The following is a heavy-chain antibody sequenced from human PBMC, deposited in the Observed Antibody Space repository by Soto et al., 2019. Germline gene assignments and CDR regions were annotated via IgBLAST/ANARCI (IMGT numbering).Heavy chain of an antibody. V-gene: IGHV3-48*03. CDR3: ARGAPPKAMVWGYYYYGMDV. CDR1: GFTFSSYE. D-gene: IGHD3-10*01. Sequence: EVQLVESGGGLVQPGGSLRLSCAASGFTFSSYEMNWVRQAPGKGLEWVSYISSSGSTIYYADSVKGRFTISRDNAKKSLYLQMNSLRAEDTAVYYCARGAPPKAMVWGYYYYGMDVWGQGTTVTVSS. J-gene: IGHJ6*02. CDR2: ISSSGSTI.